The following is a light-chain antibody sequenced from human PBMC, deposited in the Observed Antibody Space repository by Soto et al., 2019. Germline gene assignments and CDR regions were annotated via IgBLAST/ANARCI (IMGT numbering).Light chain of an antibody. CDR3: QQYNKWPLT. Sequence: EIVMTQSPATLSVSPGERATLSCRASQSVSSDLVWYQQKAGQAPRLLIYDTSTRATGIPARFSGSGSGTEFTLTISSLQSEDSAVYHCQQYNKWPLTFGRGTKVDIK. J-gene: IGKJ4*01. V-gene: IGKV3-15*01. CDR1: QSVSSD. CDR2: DTS.